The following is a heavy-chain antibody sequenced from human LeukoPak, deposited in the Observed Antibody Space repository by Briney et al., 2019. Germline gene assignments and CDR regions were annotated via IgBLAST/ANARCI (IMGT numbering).Heavy chain of an antibody. CDR3: ARDFGMEWLSNDGDFDY. V-gene: IGHV1-24*01. CDR2: FDPEDGET. D-gene: IGHD3-3*01. CDR1: GYTLTELS. Sequence: ASVKVSCKVSGYTLTELSMHWVRQAPGKGLEWMGGFDPEDGETIYAQKFQGRVTMTEDTSTDTAYMELRSLRSDGTAVYYCARDFGMEWLSNDGDFDYWGQGTLVTVSS. J-gene: IGHJ4*02.